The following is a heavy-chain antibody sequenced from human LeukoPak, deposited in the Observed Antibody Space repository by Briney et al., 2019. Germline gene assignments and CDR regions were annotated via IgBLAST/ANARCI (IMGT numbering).Heavy chain of an antibody. D-gene: IGHD2-8*01. CDR2: IYPGDSDT. V-gene: IGHV5-51*01. CDR1: GYSFTSYW. CDR3: ERRGLMLPTGNYYLDY. Sequence: GESLKISCQGSGYSFTSYWIGWVRQMPGKGLEWMAIIYPGDSDTRYSPVYQDQVSFSDYKSISTAYLQGSILKASDTAMYYCERRGLMLPTGNYYLDYCGQGTRVTVSA. J-gene: IGHJ4*02.